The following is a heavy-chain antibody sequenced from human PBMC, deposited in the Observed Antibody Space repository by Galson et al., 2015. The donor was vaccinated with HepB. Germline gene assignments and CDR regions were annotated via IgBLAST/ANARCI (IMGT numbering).Heavy chain of an antibody. J-gene: IGHJ3*02. V-gene: IGHV1-3*01. CDR3: ARVKRFGPPYSGSYSDAFDI. CDR2: INAGNGNT. D-gene: IGHD1-26*01. Sequence: SVKVSCKASGYTFTSYAMHWVRQAPGQRLEWMGWINAGNGNTKYSQKFQGRVTITRDTSASTAYMELSSLRSEDTAVYYCARVKRFGPPYSGSYSDAFDIWGQGTMVTVSS. CDR1: GYTFTSYA.